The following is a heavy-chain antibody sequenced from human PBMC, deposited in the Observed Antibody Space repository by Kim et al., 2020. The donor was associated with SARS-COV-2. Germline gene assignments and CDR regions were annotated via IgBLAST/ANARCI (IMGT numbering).Heavy chain of an antibody. CDR2: INTGTGDT. CDR3: ARSAVKVNGIDY. D-gene: IGHD2-8*01. CDR1: GYTFTSYP. V-gene: IGHV1-3*04. J-gene: IGHJ4*02. Sequence: ASVKVSCKASGYTFTSYPMHWVRQAPGQRLEWMGWINTGTGDTKYSQNFQGRVTITRDTSASTAYMDMSSLRSEDTAVYYCARSAVKVNGIDYWGQGTLVTVSS.